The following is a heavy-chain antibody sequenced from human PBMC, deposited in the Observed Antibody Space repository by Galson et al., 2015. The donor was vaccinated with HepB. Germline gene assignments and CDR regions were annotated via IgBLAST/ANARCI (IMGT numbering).Heavy chain of an antibody. Sequence: SLRLSCAASGFTFSDYGIHWVRQAPGKGLEWVAVISYDGINKYNADSVKGRFTISRDNSKNTLYLQMNSLRAEDTAVYYCARTGSRPDWGQGTLVTVSS. V-gene: IGHV3-30*03. J-gene: IGHJ4*02. CDR3: ARTGSRPD. CDR2: ISYDGINK. CDR1: GFTFSDYG. D-gene: IGHD1-26*01.